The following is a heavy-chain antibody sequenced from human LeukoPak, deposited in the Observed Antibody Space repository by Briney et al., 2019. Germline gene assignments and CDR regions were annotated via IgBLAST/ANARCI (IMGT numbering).Heavy chain of an antibody. D-gene: IGHD2-21*02. J-gene: IGHJ4*02. Sequence: GGSLRLSCAASGFSVTRKYMRWVRQAPGKGVEWMALIYSGGSTYYADPVEGRFTITRDTSKNTLSLQMNNLRAEDTAVFYCASRDPGDCPYFDYWGQGTLVTVSS. CDR3: ASRDPGDCPYFDY. V-gene: IGHV3-53*01. CDR1: GFSVTRKY. CDR2: IYSGGST.